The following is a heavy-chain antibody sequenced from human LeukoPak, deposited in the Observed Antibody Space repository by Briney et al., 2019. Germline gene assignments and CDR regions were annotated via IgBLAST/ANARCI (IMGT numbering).Heavy chain of an antibody. Sequence: ASVKVSCKVSGYSLTELSMQWVRQAPGKGLEWMGGFDPEDGETIYAEKFQGRVTMTEDTSTDTAYMELSSLRSEDTAVYYCAAGRADFDSSGYAPDYWGQGTLVTVSS. CDR2: FDPEDGET. CDR1: GYSLTELS. J-gene: IGHJ4*02. D-gene: IGHD3-22*01. V-gene: IGHV1-24*01. CDR3: AAGRADFDSSGYAPDY.